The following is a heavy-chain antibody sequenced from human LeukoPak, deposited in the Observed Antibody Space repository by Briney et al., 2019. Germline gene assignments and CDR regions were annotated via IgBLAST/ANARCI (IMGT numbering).Heavy chain of an antibody. D-gene: IGHD3-22*01. J-gene: IGHJ4*02. CDR1: GFTFSSYS. V-gene: IGHV3-21*01. CDR3: ARVLHYYDSSGLVY. Sequence: GGSLRLSCAASGFTFSSYSMNWVRQAPGKGLEWVSSISSSSSYIYYADLVKGRFTLSRDNAKNALYPQMNSLRAEDTAVYYSARVLHYYDSSGLVYWGQGTLVTVPS. CDR2: ISSSSSYI.